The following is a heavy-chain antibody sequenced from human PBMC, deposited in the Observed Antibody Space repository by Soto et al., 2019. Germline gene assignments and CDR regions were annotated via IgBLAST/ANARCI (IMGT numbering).Heavy chain of an antibody. Sequence: QVQLQESGPGLVKPSGTLSLTCAVSGGSISSSNWWSWVRQPPGKGLEWIGEIYHSGSTNYNPSLKSRVTISVDKSKTQFSLKLSSVTAADTAVYYCAGWIQLQQDYYYGMDVWGQGTTVTVSS. D-gene: IGHD5-18*01. CDR1: GGSISSSNW. CDR3: AGWIQLQQDYYYGMDV. CDR2: IYHSGST. V-gene: IGHV4-4*02. J-gene: IGHJ6*02.